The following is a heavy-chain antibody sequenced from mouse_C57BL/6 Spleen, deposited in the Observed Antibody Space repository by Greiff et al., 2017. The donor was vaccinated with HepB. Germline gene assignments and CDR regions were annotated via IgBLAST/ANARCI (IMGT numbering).Heavy chain of an antibody. V-gene: IGHV1-26*01. CDR2: INPNNGGT. CDR1: GYTFTDYY. CDR3: ARHYYSDY. J-gene: IGHJ2*01. Sequence: VQLQQSGPELVKPGASVKISCKASGYTFTDYYMNWVKQSHGKSLEWIGDINPNNGGTSYNQKFKGKATLTVDKASSTAYIELRSLTSEDSAVYYCARHYYSDYWGQGTTLTVSS.